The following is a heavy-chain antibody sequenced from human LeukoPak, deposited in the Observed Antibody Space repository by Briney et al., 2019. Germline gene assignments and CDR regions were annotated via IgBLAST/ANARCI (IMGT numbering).Heavy chain of an antibody. Sequence: PGGSLRLSCAASGFTFSSYDMYWVRQAPGKGLEWVTFIRYDGSNKYYADSVKGRFTISRDNSKNTLYLHMNSLRPEDTALCYCAKAGAMILQHYFDYWGQGTLVTVSS. V-gene: IGHV3-30*02. CDR1: GFTFSSYD. D-gene: IGHD3-22*01. J-gene: IGHJ4*02. CDR2: IRYDGSNK. CDR3: AKAGAMILQHYFDY.